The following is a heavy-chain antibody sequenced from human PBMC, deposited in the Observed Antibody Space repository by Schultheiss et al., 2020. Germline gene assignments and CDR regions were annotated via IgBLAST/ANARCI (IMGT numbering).Heavy chain of an antibody. Sequence: WGSLRLSCAASGFTFSNSWMNWVRQAPGKGLEWVGRIKSKTDGGTTDYAAPVKGRFTISRDDSKNTLYLQMNSLRAEDTALYYCAKGQIGVVPAATFDYWGQGTLVTVSS. CDR2: IKSKTDGGTT. V-gene: IGHV3-15*07. D-gene: IGHD2-2*01. CDR1: GFTFSNSW. J-gene: IGHJ4*02. CDR3: AKGQIGVVPAATFDY.